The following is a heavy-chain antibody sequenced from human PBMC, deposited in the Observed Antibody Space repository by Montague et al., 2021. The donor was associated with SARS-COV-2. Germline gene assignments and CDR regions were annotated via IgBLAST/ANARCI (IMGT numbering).Heavy chain of an antibody. J-gene: IGHJ6*03. CDR3: ASSYYYGSGTYVYNYYMDV. Sequence: SETLSLTCTVSGGSVSSSPYYWGWIRQPPGRGLEWVGSISYSGRTXFSPSLKSRLTISVDSSGNQFSLRLSSVSAADTAVYYCASSYYYGSGTYVYNYYMDVWGKGTTVTVSS. CDR1: GGSVSSSPYY. D-gene: IGHD3-10*01. V-gene: IGHV4-39*01. CDR2: ISYSGRT.